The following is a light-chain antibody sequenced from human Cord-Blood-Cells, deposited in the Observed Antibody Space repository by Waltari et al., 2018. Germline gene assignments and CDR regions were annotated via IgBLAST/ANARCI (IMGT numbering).Light chain of an antibody. Sequence: QSVLTQPPSASGTPGQRVTISCSGSSPNIGSNYVYWYQQLPGTAPKLLIYRNNQRPPGVPERFSGSKSGTSASLVISGLRSEDEADYYCAAWDDSLSGPVFGGGTKLTVL. CDR3: AAWDDSLSGPV. J-gene: IGLJ3*02. CDR1: SPNIGSNY. V-gene: IGLV1-47*01. CDR2: RNN.